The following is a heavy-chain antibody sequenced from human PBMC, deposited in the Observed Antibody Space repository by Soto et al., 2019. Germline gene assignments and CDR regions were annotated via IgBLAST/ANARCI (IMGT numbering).Heavy chain of an antibody. Sequence: EVQLLESGGGLVQPGGSLRLSCAASGFTFSSYAMSWVRQAPGKGLEWVSAISGSGGSTYDADSVKGRFTISRDNSKSALYLQRNSVRAEDTAVYYCAKELWITFGVLLGRGDAFDIWGQGTMVTVSS. CDR1: GFTFSSYA. CDR3: AKELWITFGVLLGRGDAFDI. D-gene: IGHD3-16*01. V-gene: IGHV3-23*01. CDR2: ISGSGGST. J-gene: IGHJ3*02.